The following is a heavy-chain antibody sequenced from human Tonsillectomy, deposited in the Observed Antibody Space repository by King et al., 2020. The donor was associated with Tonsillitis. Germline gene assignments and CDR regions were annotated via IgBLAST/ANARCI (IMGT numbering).Heavy chain of an antibody. Sequence: QLQESGPGLMKPSETLSLTCSVSGGSISSSSSYWGWIRQPPGKGLEWIGSMYYSGSTYYNPSLKSRVTISVDTSKNQFSLKLSSVTAADTAVYYCARTQEGEYYFDYWGQGTLVTVSS. CDR1: GGSISSSSSY. V-gene: IGHV4-39*07. J-gene: IGHJ4*02. CDR3: ARTQEGEYYFDY. CDR2: MYYSGST.